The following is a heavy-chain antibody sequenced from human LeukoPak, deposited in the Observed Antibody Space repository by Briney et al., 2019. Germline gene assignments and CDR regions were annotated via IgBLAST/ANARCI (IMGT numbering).Heavy chain of an antibody. Sequence: GASVKVSCKASGYTFTSYGISWVRQAPGQGLEWMGGIIPIFGTANYAQKFQGRVTITADESTSTAYMELSSLRSEDTAVYYCAGGYYDSSGYYYGFDYWGQGTLVTVSS. J-gene: IGHJ4*02. D-gene: IGHD3-22*01. CDR3: AGGYYDSSGYYYGFDY. CDR1: GYTFTSYG. V-gene: IGHV1-69*13. CDR2: IIPIFGTA.